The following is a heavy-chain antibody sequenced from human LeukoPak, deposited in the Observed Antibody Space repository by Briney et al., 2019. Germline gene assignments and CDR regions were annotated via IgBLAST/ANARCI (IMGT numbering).Heavy chain of an antibody. CDR3: ASKEPITMVRGGRFDP. J-gene: IGHJ5*02. CDR1: GGSISSSSYY. D-gene: IGHD3-10*01. CDR2: IYYSGST. Sequence: SETLSLTCTVSGGSISSSSYYWGWIRQPPGKGLEWIGSIYYSGSTYYNPSLKGRVTISVDTSKNQFSLKLSSVTAADTAVYYCASKEPITMVRGGRFDPWGQGTLVTVSS. V-gene: IGHV4-39*07.